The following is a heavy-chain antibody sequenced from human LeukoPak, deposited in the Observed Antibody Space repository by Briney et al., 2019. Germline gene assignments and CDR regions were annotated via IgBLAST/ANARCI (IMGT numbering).Heavy chain of an antibody. D-gene: IGHD4-17*01. CDR3: ATYGAHEAFDI. CDR2: IYSGGST. CDR1: GFTVSSNY. V-gene: IGHV3-53*01. J-gene: IGHJ3*02. Sequence: PGGSLRLSCAASGFTVSSNYMSWVRQAPGKGLEWVSVIYSGGSTYYADSVKGRFTISRDNSKNTLYLQMNSLRAEDTAVYYCATYGAHEAFDIWGQGTMVTVSS.